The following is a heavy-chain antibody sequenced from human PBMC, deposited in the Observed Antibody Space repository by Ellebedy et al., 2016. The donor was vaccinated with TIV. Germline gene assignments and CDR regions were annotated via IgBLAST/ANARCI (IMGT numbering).Heavy chain of an antibody. J-gene: IGHJ4*02. CDR2: IYYSGST. CDR3: ARLGVDGGAFDY. D-gene: IGHD3-10*01. Sequence: MPSETLSLTCTVSGGSISSYYWSWIRQPPGKGLEWIGYIYYSGSTNYNPSLKSRVTISVDTSKNQFSLKLSSVTAADTAVYYCARLGVDGGAFDYWGQGTLVTVSS. CDR1: GGSISSYY. V-gene: IGHV4-59*12.